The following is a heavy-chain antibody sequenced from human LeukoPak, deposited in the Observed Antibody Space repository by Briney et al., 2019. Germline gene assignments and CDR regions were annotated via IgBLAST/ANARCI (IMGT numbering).Heavy chain of an antibody. D-gene: IGHD2-15*01. CDR3: ARGGPIVVVVTAVFDH. CDR1: GFTFSSYA. CDR2: ISYDGSNK. V-gene: IGHV3-30-3*01. Sequence: GGSLRLSCAASGFTFSSYAMHWVRQAPGKGLEWVAVISYDGSNKYYADSVKGRFTISRDNSKNTLYLQMNSLRAEDTAVYYCARGGPIVVVVTAVFDHWGQGTLVTVSS. J-gene: IGHJ4*02.